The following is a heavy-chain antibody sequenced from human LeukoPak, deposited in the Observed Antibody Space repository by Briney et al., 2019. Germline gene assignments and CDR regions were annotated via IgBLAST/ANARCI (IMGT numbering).Heavy chain of an antibody. Sequence: GGSLRLSCAASGFTFSSYWMSWVRQAPGKGLEWVANIKQDGGQIYYLESVKGRFTVSRDNAKNSLYLQMNSLRAEDTAVYYCARLGARQMLEYWGQGTLVTVSS. V-gene: IGHV3-7*01. J-gene: IGHJ4*02. CDR2: IKQDGGQI. CDR1: GFTFSSYW. D-gene: IGHD4-17*01. CDR3: ARLGARQMLEY.